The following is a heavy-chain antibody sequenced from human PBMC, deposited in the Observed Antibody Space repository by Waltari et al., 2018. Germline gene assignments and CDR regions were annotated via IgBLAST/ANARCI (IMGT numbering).Heavy chain of an antibody. Sequence: EVQLVESGGGLVQPGGSLRLSCAGSGFTFSGNWMAWVRQAPGKGLEWVANVKEDVSKKKYLDSVECRFTISRDNAKNSLYLQMNSLSADDTALYYCVRHGFWNFYFWGQGTLVTVSS. V-gene: IGHV3-7*01. CDR2: VKEDVSKK. CDR3: VRHGFWNFYF. J-gene: IGHJ4*02. CDR1: GFTFSGNW. D-gene: IGHD3-3*01.